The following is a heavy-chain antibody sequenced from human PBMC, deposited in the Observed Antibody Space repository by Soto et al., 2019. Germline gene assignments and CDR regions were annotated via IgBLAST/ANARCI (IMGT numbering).Heavy chain of an antibody. CDR3: AKDGDIVPGAHFDY. D-gene: IGHD5-12*01. V-gene: IGHV3-74*01. J-gene: IGHJ4*02. CDR2: INSDGSST. Sequence: GGSLRLSCAASRFTISSHWMHWVRQAPGKGLVWVSRINSDGSSTSFADSVKGRFTISRDNAKNTLYLQMNSLRAEDTAIYFCAKDGDIVPGAHFDYWGQGAPVTVSS. CDR1: RFTISSHW.